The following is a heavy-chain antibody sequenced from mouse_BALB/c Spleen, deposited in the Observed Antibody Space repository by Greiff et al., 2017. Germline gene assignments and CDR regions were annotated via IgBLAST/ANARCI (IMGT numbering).Heavy chain of an antibody. CDR3: ARAPYYGNPYAMDY. Sequence: QVQLQQSGAELVKPGASVKLSCKASGYTFTSYWMHWVKQRPGQGLEWIGEINPSNGRTNYNEKFKSKATLTVDKSSSTAYMQLSSLTSEDSAVYYCARAPYYGNPYAMDYWGQGTSVTVSS. CDR1: GYTFTSYW. CDR2: INPSNGRT. V-gene: IGHV1S81*02. J-gene: IGHJ4*01. D-gene: IGHD2-10*01.